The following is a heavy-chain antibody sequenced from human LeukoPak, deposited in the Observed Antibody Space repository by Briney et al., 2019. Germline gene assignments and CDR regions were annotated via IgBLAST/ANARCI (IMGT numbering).Heavy chain of an antibody. V-gene: IGHV3-74*01. D-gene: IGHD6-13*01. CDR1: GFTFSSYW. J-gene: IGHJ4*02. CDR2: IKYDGIER. Sequence: GGSLRLSCAASGFTFSSYWMHWVRQAPGKGLVWVARIKYDGIERGYADSVKGRFTISRDNAKNTLYLQMNSLRAEDTAVYYCGRESVPAGLGHWGQGTLVTVST. CDR3: GRESVPAGLGH.